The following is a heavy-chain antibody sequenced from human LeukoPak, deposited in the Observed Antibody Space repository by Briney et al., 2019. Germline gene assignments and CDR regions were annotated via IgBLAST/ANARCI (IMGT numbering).Heavy chain of an antibody. D-gene: IGHD1-1*01. J-gene: IGHJ4*02. Sequence: GASVKVSCKASGYTFTSYAMHWVRQAPGQRLEWMGWINAGNGNTKYSQKFQGRVTITRDTSASTAYMELSSLRSEDTAVYYCARDSLSRTGTDLFDYWGQGTLVTVSS. CDR2: INAGNGNT. CDR1: GYTFTSYA. V-gene: IGHV1-3*01. CDR3: ARDSLSRTGTDLFDY.